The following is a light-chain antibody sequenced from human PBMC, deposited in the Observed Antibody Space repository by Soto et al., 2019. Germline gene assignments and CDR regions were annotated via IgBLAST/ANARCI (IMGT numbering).Light chain of an antibody. J-gene: IGKJ1*01. V-gene: IGKV1-27*01. CDR1: QGISNY. Sequence: DIQMTQSPSSLSASVGDRVTITCRASQGISNYLAWYQQKPGKVPKLLIYAASTLQSGDPSRFSGSGSGTDFTLTISSMPPEDDEDYYCQKYNCAPWTFGQGTKVEIK. CDR3: QKYNCAPWT. CDR2: AAS.